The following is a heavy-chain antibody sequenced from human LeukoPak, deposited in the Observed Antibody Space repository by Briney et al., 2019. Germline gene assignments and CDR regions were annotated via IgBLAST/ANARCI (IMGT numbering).Heavy chain of an antibody. CDR3: ARDYYDSSGYSGRAFDI. V-gene: IGHV4-31*03. CDR1: GGSISSGGYY. CDR2: IYYSGST. D-gene: IGHD3-22*01. Sequence: SETLSLTCTVSGGSISSGGYYWSWLRQHPGKGLEWIGYIYYSGSTYYNPSLKSRVTISVDTSKNQFSLKLSSVTAADTAVYYCARDYYDSSGYSGRAFDIWGQGTMVTVSS. J-gene: IGHJ3*02.